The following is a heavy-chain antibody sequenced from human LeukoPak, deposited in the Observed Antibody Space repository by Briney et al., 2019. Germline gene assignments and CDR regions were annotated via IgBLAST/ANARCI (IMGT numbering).Heavy chain of an antibody. CDR1: GFTFSSYA. CDR2: ISGSGGST. Sequence: GGSLRLSCAASGFTFSSYAMSWVRQAPGKGLEWVSAISGSGGSTYYADSVKGRCTISRDNSKNTLYLQMNSLRAEDTAVYYCALIVATMGNFDYWGQGTLVTVSS. D-gene: IGHD5-12*01. CDR3: ALIVATMGNFDY. V-gene: IGHV3-23*01. J-gene: IGHJ4*02.